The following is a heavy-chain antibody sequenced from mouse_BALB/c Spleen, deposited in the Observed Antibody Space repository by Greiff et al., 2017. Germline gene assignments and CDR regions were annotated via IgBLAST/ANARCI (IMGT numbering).Heavy chain of an antibody. J-gene: IGHJ2*01. CDR3: AREGVAYYIDY. Sequence: EVHLVESGGGLVQPGGSRKLSCAASGFTFSSFGMHWVRQAPEKGLEWVAYISSGSSTIYYADTVKGRFTISRDNPKNTLFLQMTSLRSEDTAMYYCAREGVAYYIDYWGQGTTLTVSS. CDR2: ISSGSSTI. CDR1: GFTFSSFG. D-gene: IGHD1-3*01. V-gene: IGHV5-17*02.